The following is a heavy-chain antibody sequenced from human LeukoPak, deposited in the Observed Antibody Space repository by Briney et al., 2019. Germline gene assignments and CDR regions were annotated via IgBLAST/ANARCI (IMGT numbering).Heavy chain of an antibody. V-gene: IGHV3-21*01. D-gene: IGHD6-13*01. CDR1: GFTFSSYG. CDR2: ISSSSSYI. Sequence: GGSLRLSCAASGFTFSSYGMHWVRQAPGKGLEWVSSISSSSSYIYYADSVKGRFTISRDNAKNSLYLQMNSLRAEDTAVYYCARERLAAAGHFDYWGQGTLVTVSS. CDR3: ARERLAAAGHFDY. J-gene: IGHJ4*02.